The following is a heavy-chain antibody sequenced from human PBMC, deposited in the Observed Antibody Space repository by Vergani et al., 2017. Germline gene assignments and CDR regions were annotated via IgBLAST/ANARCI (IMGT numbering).Heavy chain of an antibody. CDR2: IYPADSDT. V-gene: IGHV5-51*01. CDR3: ARHTNYTDS. Sequence: EVELVQSGPEMRKPGESLKISCQGSEYSFGNYWIGWVRQMPGKGLEWMGIIYPADSDTRYSPSFQGQVTISADKSISTAFLQWDSLKASDTALYYCARHTNYTDSWGQGTLVTVSS. D-gene: IGHD5-24*01. J-gene: IGHJ4*02. CDR1: EYSFGNYW.